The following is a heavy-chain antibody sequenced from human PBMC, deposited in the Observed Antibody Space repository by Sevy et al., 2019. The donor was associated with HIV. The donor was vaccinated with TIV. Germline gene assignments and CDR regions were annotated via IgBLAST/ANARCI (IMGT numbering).Heavy chain of an antibody. CDR2: ISGPGALT. V-gene: IGHV3-23*01. D-gene: IGHD4-17*01. CDR1: GFTFRSYA. Sequence: GGSLRLSCAVSGFTFRSYAMSWVRQAPGKGLEWVSSISGPGALTYYAESVKGRFTISRNNSKNPRFRQMNSLRAEDTALYYCAKGDEPAADYADYVPNAFDIWGQGTMVTVSS. CDR3: AKGDEPAADYADYVPNAFDI. J-gene: IGHJ3*02.